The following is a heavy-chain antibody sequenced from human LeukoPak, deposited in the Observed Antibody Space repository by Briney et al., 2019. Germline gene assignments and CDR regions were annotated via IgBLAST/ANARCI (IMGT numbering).Heavy chain of an antibody. J-gene: IGHJ4*02. D-gene: IGHD3-10*01. V-gene: IGHV4-39*07. CDR2: IYYSGST. CDR3: ARDPTVWFGGYDY. CDR1: GGSISSSSYY. Sequence: SETLSLTCTVSGGSISSSSYYWGWIRQPPGKGLEWIGSIYYSGSTYYNPSLKSRVTISVDTSKSQFSLKLSSVTAADTAVYYCARDPTVWFGGYDYWGQGTLVTVSS.